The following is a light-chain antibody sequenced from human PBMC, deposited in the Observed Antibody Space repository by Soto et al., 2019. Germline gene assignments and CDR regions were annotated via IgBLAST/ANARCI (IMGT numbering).Light chain of an antibody. V-gene: IGKV3-11*01. J-gene: IGKJ4*01. Sequence: EIVLTQSPATLSLSPGERATLSCRASQSVSSYLAWYQQKPGQAPRLLIYDASNRATGIPARFSGSGSGTDLTLTISSLEPEDFAVYYCQQYGSSPRPFGGGTKVDIK. CDR1: QSVSSY. CDR2: DAS. CDR3: QQYGSSPRP.